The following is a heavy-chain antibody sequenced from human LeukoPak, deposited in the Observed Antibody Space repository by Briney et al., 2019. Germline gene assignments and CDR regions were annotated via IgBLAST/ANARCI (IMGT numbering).Heavy chain of an antibody. CDR1: GYTFTGYY. Sequence: GASVKVSCKASGYTFTGYYMHWVRQAPGQGLEWMGWINPNSGGTNYAQKCQGRVTMTRDTSISTAYMELSRLRSDDTAVYYCARGEQLVAYNYWGQGTLVTVSS. CDR2: INPNSGGT. D-gene: IGHD6-6*01. CDR3: ARGEQLVAYNY. J-gene: IGHJ4*02. V-gene: IGHV1-2*02.